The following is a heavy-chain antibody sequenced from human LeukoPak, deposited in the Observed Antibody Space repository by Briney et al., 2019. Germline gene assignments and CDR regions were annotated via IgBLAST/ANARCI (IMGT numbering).Heavy chain of an antibody. CDR1: GFTFSSYG. J-gene: IGHJ6*03. CDR2: IWYDGSNK. Sequence: GGSLSLSCAASGFTFSSYGMHWVRQAPGKGLEGVVVIWYDGSNKYYADSVKGRFTISRDNSKNTLYLQMNSLRAEDTAVYYCAKDLGLEIGAYYYMDVWGKGTTVTVSS. V-gene: IGHV3-33*06. D-gene: IGHD3-3*01. CDR3: AKDLGLEIGAYYYMDV.